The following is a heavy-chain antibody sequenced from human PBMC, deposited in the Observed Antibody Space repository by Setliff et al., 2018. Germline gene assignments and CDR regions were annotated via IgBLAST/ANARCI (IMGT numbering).Heavy chain of an antibody. Sequence: SETLSLTCTVSGGSISGYYWSWIRQPPGKGLERIGNIYYTGSPSYSPSLSSRGTMSVDTSKNNFSLSLSSVTAADTAVYYCARGGFIGYAVFDDWGQGALVTVSS. V-gene: IGHV4-59*01. J-gene: IGHJ4*02. CDR2: IYYTGSP. CDR3: ARGGFIGYAVFDD. CDR1: GGSISGYY. D-gene: IGHD5-12*01.